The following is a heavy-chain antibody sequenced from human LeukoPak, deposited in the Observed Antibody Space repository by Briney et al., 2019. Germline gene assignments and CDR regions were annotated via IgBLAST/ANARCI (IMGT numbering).Heavy chain of an antibody. CDR1: GGSIRSYY. J-gene: IGHJ2*01. CDR3: AREGGFENYYNSSGYYYVSKNWYFDL. CDR2: IYSSGST. D-gene: IGHD3-22*01. V-gene: IGHV4-4*08. Sequence: SETLSLTCSVSGGSIRSYYWSWIRQPPGKGLEWIGYIYSSGSTNYNPSLKRRVTISVDTSRNQFSLKLTSVTAADRAVYYCAREGGFENYYNSSGYYYVSKNWYFDLWGRGTLVTVSS.